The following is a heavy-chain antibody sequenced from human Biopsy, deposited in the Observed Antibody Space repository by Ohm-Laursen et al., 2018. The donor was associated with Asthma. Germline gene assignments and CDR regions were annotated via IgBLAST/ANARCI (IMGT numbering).Heavy chain of an antibody. Sequence: SLRLSCSASGFSFSEFVMHWVRQAPGKGLEWVAVISYDGSTKYYADSVKGRFTISRDNSKTTLYLQMNSLRAEDTAVYYCASQSSGPDFWSGYYYFDYWGQGTLVTVSS. V-gene: IGHV3-30*03. CDR3: ASQSSGPDFWSGYYYFDY. D-gene: IGHD3-3*01. CDR2: ISYDGSTK. CDR1: GFSFSEFV. J-gene: IGHJ4*02.